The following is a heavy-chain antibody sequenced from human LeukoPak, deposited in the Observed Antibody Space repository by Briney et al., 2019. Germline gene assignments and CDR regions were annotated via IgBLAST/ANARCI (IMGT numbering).Heavy chain of an antibody. CDR2: ISYDGSNK. CDR1: GFTFSSYA. V-gene: IGHV3-30-3*01. Sequence: GGSLRLSCAASGFTFSSYAMHWVRQAPGKGLEWVAVISYDGSNKYYADSVKGRFTISRDNSKNTLYLQMNSLRAEDTAVYYCAKDLRDGYNAWGQGTLVTVSS. CDR3: AKDLRDGYNA. D-gene: IGHD5-24*01. J-gene: IGHJ4*02.